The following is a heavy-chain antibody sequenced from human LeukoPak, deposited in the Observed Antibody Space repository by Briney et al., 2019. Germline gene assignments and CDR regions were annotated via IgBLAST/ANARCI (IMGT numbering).Heavy chain of an antibody. CDR3: ARTIVPAMNPLHYFDY. CDR1: GGSISSYY. Sequence: SETLSLTCTVSGGSISSYYWSWIRQPPGKGLEWIGYIYYSGSTNYNPSLKSRVTISVDTSKNQFSLKLSSVTAADTAVYYCARTIVPAMNPLHYFDYWGQGTLVTVSS. CDR2: IYYSGST. V-gene: IGHV4-59*01. D-gene: IGHD2-8*01. J-gene: IGHJ4*02.